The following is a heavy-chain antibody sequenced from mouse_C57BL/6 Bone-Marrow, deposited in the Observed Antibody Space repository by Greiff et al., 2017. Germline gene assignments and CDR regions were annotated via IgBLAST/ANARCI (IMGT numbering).Heavy chain of an antibody. D-gene: IGHD1-1*01. CDR2: INPNNGGT. CDR3: ARSTVVGGGYVDV. Sequence: EVQLQQSGPELVKPGAPVKIPCKASGYTFTDYNMDWVKQSHGKSLEWIGDINPNNGGTIYNQKFKGKATLTVDKASSTAYMELRSLTSEDTAVYYCARSTVVGGGYVDVWGTGTTVTVSS. J-gene: IGHJ1*03. V-gene: IGHV1-18*01. CDR1: GYTFTDYN.